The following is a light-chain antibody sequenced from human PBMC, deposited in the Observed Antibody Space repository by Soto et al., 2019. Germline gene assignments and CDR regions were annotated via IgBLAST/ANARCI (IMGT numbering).Light chain of an antibody. Sequence: HSVLTQHASVSGSPGQSITISCTGTSRDVGSYNLVSWYQQHPGKAPKLMIYEGSKRPSGVSNRFSGSKSGNTASLTISGLQAEDEADYYCCSYAGSSTYVFGTGTKVTVL. V-gene: IGLV2-23*01. CDR3: CSYAGSSTYV. CDR1: SRDVGSYNL. CDR2: EGS. J-gene: IGLJ1*01.